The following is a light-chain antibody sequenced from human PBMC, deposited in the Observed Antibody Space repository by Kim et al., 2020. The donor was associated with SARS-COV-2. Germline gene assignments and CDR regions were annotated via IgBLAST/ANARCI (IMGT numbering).Light chain of an antibody. Sequence: QSVLTQPPSASGTHGQRVTISCSGSSSNIGSNYVYWYQQLPGTAPKLLIYRNNQRPSGVPDRFSGSKSGTSASLAISGLRSEDEADYYCAAWNDSLSAYVVGTGTKVTVL. CDR2: RNN. CDR1: SSNIGSNY. J-gene: IGLJ1*01. V-gene: IGLV1-47*01. CDR3: AAWNDSLSAYV.